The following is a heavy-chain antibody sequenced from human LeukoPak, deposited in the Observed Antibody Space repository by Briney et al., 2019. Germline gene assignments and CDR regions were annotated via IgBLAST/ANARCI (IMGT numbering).Heavy chain of an antibody. V-gene: IGHV1-8*01. J-gene: IGHJ4*02. D-gene: IGHD3-22*01. CDR3: AIDSQLYYYDGSGTFDY. Sequence: GASVKVSCKASGYTFTSYDINWVRQATGQGLEWMGWMSPNSGNTGYAQKFQGRVTITADESTSTAYMELSSLRSEDTAVYYCAIDSQLYYYDGSGTFDYWGQGTLVTVSS. CDR1: GYTFTSYD. CDR2: MSPNSGNT.